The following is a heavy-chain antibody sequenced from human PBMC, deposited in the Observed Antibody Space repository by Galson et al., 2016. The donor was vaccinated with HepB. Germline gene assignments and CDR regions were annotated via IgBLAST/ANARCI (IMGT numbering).Heavy chain of an antibody. J-gene: IGHJ4*02. D-gene: IGHD1-26*01. CDR1: GFPFSSYA. CDR2: ISDSGGRT. CDR3: AKRRGAAMIAAKVGDDF. V-gene: IGHV3-23*01. Sequence: SLRLSCAASGFPFSSYAMSWVRQAPGKGLEWVSGISDSGGRTHYADSVKGRFTISRDNSKSTLYLQINGLRVDDTAVYYCAKRRGAAMIAAKVGDDFWGQGTLVIVSS.